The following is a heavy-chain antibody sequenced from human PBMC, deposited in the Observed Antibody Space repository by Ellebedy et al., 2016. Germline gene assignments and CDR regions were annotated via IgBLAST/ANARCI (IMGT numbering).Heavy chain of an antibody. V-gene: IGHV3-23*01. CDR1: GFTFSSFD. J-gene: IGHJ3*02. D-gene: IGHD6-19*01. CDR3: ARRGGSGWGGFDI. Sequence: GGSLRLXCAASGFTFSSFDMSWVRQAPGKGLEWVSTISHSDGTTYYMDSVKGRFTISSDNSKSSLFLQMNSLRAEDTALYYCARRGGSGWGGFDIWGQGTMVTVSS. CDR2: ISHSDGTT.